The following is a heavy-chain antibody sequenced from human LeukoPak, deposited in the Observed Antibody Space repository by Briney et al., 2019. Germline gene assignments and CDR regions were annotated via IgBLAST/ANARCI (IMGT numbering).Heavy chain of an antibody. J-gene: IGHJ5*02. CDR2: INTDGSIT. V-gene: IGHV3-74*01. CDR3: ASLGTLVP. CDR1: GFTFSTYL. D-gene: IGHD3-9*01. Sequence: GGSLRLSCAASGFTFSTYLMHWVRQAPGKGLVWVSRINTDGSITTYADSVKGRFTISRDNAKNTLYIQMNSLRDEDTAVYYCASLGTLVPWGQGTLVTVSS.